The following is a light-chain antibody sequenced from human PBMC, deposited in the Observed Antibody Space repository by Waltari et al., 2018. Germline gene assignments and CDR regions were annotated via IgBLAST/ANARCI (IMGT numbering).Light chain of an antibody. CDR3: QQRSSWPRT. CDR1: QSVIRY. CDR2: DVS. J-gene: IGKJ1*01. Sequence: EIVLPHSPATLSLSPGERATLACRASQSVIRYLAWYQQNPGQAPRHIIYDVSNRATGIPARFSGSVSGTDFTLTISSLEPEDVAVYYCQQRSSWPRTFGQGTKVEIK. V-gene: IGKV3-11*01.